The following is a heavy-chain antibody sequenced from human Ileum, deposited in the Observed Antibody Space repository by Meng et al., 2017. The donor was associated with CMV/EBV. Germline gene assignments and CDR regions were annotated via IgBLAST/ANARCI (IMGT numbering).Heavy chain of an antibody. CDR3: ARCESRGYYYFDY. CDR1: GDSIINYF. J-gene: IGHJ4*02. Sequence: QVHPQESGSGLVRPSETLSLPCTVSGDSIINYFWSWIRQPAGKKLEWIGRISPSGNINYIPSLKGRVTMSLDTSNNQIFLNLTSVTAADTALYYCARCESRGYYYFDYWGQGILVTVSS. CDR2: ISPSGNI. V-gene: IGHV4-4*07. D-gene: IGHD3-22*01.